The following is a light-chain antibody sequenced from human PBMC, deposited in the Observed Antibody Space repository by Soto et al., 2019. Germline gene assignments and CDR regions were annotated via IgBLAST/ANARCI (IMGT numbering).Light chain of an antibody. CDR3: LQHNKWPRT. Sequence: EVAMTMSPAPMSVSQGERATLSCRASQSVSSNLAWYQQKPGQAPRLLIYHVSSRATGVPARFSGSGSVTEFTLSFGSGQPEDFAVYYWLQHNKWPRTFGQGTKVDIK. CDR2: HVS. J-gene: IGKJ1*01. CDR1: QSVSSN. V-gene: IGKV3-15*01.